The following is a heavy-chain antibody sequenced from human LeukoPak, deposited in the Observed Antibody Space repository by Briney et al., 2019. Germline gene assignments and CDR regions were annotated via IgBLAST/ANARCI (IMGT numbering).Heavy chain of an antibody. CDR2: IYPGDPDT. J-gene: IGHJ5*02. D-gene: IGHD2-15*01. CDR3: ARRYCSGGSCAPNWFDP. CDR1: GYSFTSYW. V-gene: IGHV5-51*01. Sequence: GESLKISCKGSGYSFTSYWIGWVRQMPGKGLEWMGIIYPGDPDTRYSPSFQGQVTISADKSISTAYLQWSSLKASDTAMYYCARRYCSGGSCAPNWFDPWGQGTLVTVSS.